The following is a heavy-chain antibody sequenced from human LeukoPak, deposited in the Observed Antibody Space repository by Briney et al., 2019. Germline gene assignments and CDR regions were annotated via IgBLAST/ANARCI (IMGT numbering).Heavy chain of an antibody. D-gene: IGHD2-15*01. CDR2: IYTSGST. V-gene: IGHV4-61*02. Sequence: SQTLSLTCTVSGGSISSGSYYWSWIRQPAGKGLEWIGRIYTSGSTNYNPSLKSRVTVSVDTSKNQFSLKLSSVTAADTAVYYCARETGGFFDYWGQGTLVTVSS. CDR1: GGSISSGSYY. CDR3: ARETGGFFDY. J-gene: IGHJ4*02.